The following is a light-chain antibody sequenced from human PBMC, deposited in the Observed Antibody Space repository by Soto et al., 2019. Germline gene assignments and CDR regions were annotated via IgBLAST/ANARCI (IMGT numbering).Light chain of an antibody. CDR2: DVT. Sequence: QPVLTQPASVSGSPGQSSTIPCTGTSNDIGGYNYVSWYQQFPGKAPKLIIYDVTNRPSGVSFRFSGSKSGNTASLTISGLQAEDGAGYHCSSYSSTSTRRLFGAGTKVTVL. V-gene: IGLV2-14*03. J-gene: IGLJ1*01. CDR3: SSYSSTSTRRL. CDR1: SNDIGGYNY.